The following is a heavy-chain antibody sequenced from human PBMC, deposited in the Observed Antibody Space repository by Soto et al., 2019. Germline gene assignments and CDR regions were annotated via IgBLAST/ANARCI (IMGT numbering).Heavy chain of an antibody. V-gene: IGHV2-5*02. J-gene: IGHJ5*02. CDR2: IYWDDDK. D-gene: IGHD3-3*01. CDR3: AHSRNYDFWSGYYFNWFDP. Sequence: GPTLVNPTQTLTLTCTFSGFSLSTSGVGVGWIRQPPGKALEWLALIYWDDDKRYSPSLKSRLTITKDTSKNQVVLTMTNMDPVDTATYYCAHSRNYDFWSGYYFNWFDPWGQGTLVTVSS. CDR1: GFSLSTSGVG.